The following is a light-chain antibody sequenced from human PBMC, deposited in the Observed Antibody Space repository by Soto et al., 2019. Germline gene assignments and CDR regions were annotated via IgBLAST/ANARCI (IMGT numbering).Light chain of an antibody. CDR2: RAS. CDR1: QNLLFSSNNKNY. Sequence: DIVLTQSPDSLTVSVGERATINCKSSQNLLFSSNNKNYLAWYQQKPGQPPKLLIYRASTRESGVPDRFSGSGSGTYFTLTITSLQAEDVAVYYCQQYFSSPPYTFGQGTKLEIK. V-gene: IGKV4-1*01. CDR3: QQYFSSPPYT. J-gene: IGKJ2*01.